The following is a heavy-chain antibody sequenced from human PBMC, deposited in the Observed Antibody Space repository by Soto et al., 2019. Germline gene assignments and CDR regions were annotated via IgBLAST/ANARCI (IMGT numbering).Heavy chain of an antibody. CDR3: ARAGDGSVVLGYDSSGYLYAFDI. V-gene: IGHV4-30-4*01. D-gene: IGHD3-22*01. J-gene: IGHJ3*02. Sequence: QVQLQESGPGLVKPSQTLSLTCTVSGGSISSGDYYWSWIRQPPGKGLEWIGYIYYSGSTYYNPSLKSRVTISVDTSKNQFSLKLSSVTAADTAVYYCARAGDGSVVLGYDSSGYLYAFDIWGQGTMVTVSS. CDR2: IYYSGST. CDR1: GGSISSGDYY.